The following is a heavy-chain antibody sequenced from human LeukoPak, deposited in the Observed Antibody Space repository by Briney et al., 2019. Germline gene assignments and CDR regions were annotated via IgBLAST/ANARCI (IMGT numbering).Heavy chain of an antibody. J-gene: IGHJ4*02. D-gene: IGHD2-15*01. CDR1: GFTFSSYA. CDR3: AKDKSYCSGGICYYFHS. V-gene: IGHV3-23*01. CDR2: ISGSGGST. Sequence: PGGSLRLSCAASGFTFSSYAMSWVRQAPGKGLEWVSAISGSGGSTNYADSVKGRFTISRDNSENTLHLQMNSLRAEDTAVYYCAKDKSYCSGGICYYFHSWGQGTLVTVSS.